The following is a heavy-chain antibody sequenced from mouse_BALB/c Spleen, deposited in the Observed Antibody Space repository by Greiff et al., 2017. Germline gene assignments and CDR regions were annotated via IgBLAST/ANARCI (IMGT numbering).Heavy chain of an antibody. Sequence: EVQVVESGPGLVKPSQSLSLTCSVTGYSITSGYYWNWIRQFPGNKLEWMGYISYDGSNNYNPSLKNRISITRDTSKNQFFLKLNSVTTEDTATYYGTSVYYYGSGYFDYWGQGTTLTVSS. CDR1: GYSITSGYY. J-gene: IGHJ2*01. D-gene: IGHD1-1*01. CDR3: TSVYYYGSGYFDY. CDR2: ISYDGSN. V-gene: IGHV3-6*02.